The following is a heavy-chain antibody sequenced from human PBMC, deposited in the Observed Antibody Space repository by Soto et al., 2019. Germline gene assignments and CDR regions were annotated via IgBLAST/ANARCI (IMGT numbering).Heavy chain of an antibody. D-gene: IGHD6-13*01. CDR3: ARALTSAAGLYFDY. CDR1: GDSITNYY. Sequence: SETLSLTCTVSGDSITNYYWSWIRQPAGKGMEWIGRIHTTENTNYNPSLRSRVTMSVNTSNNQFSPKLTSLTAADTAVYYCARALTSAAGLYFDYWGQGTLVTVSS. CDR2: IHTTENT. J-gene: IGHJ4*02. V-gene: IGHV4-4*07.